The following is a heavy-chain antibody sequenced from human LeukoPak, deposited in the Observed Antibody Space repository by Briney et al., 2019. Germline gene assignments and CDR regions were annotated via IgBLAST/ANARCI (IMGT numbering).Heavy chain of an antibody. CDR3: GRAEVGLTLVSVALTHFQH. V-gene: IGHV1-18*01. CDR2: ISAYNGKT. J-gene: IGHJ1*01. D-gene: IGHD2-2*01. CDR1: GYTFTSYG. Sequence: GASVKVSCKASGYTFTSYGINWVRQAPGQGLEWMGWISAYNGKTNYAQKFRGRVTMTRDTSTRTAYMDLRSLRSDDTALYYCGRAEVGLTLVSVALTHFQHWGQGTLVIVSS.